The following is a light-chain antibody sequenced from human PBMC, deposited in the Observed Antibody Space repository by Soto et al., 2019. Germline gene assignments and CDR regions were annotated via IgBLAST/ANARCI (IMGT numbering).Light chain of an antibody. Sequence: QSALTQPPSASGSPGQSVAISCTGTSSDVGGYNYVSWYQHHPGKVPKLIIYEVTKRPSGVPDRFSGSKSGNPASLIVSGLQAEDEAEYYCSSYTSNYIVVLGGGTKLTVL. CDR3: SSYTSNYIVV. V-gene: IGLV2-8*01. CDR1: SSDVGGYNY. CDR2: EVT. J-gene: IGLJ2*01.